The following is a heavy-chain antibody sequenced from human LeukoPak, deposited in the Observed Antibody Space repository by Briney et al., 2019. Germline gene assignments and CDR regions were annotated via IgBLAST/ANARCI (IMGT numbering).Heavy chain of an antibody. CDR2: INHSGST. CDR3: ARETGTGYPDY. Sequence: SETLSLTCAVYGGSFSGYYWSWIRQPPGKGLEWIGEINHSGSTNYNPSLKSRVTISVDTSKNLFSLKLNSVTAADTAVYYCARETGTGYPDYWGQGTLVTVSS. V-gene: IGHV4-34*01. J-gene: IGHJ4*02. D-gene: IGHD3/OR15-3a*01. CDR1: GGSFSGYY.